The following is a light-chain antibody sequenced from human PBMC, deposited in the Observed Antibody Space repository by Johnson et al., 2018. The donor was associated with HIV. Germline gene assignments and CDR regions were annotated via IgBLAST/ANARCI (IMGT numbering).Light chain of an antibody. CDR2: EKN. CDR3: GTWDSSLGAHYV. V-gene: IGLV1-51*02. Sequence: QSVLTQPPSVSAAPGQKVTISCSGSSSNIGNNYVSWYQQLPGTAPKLLIYEKNKRPSGIPDRFSAYKSGTSATMDITGLQTGNGADYYCGTWDSSLGAHYVFGTGTKFTVL. J-gene: IGLJ1*01. CDR1: SSNIGNNY.